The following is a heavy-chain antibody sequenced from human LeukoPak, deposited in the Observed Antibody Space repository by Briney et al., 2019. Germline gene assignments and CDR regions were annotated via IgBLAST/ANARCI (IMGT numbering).Heavy chain of an antibody. CDR3: ARDELRGGPRGDAFDI. Sequence: GGSLGLSCAASGFTFSSYSMNWVRQAPGKGLEWVSYISSSSSSIYYTDSVKGRFTISRDNAKSSLSLQMNSLRAVDTAVYYCARDELRGGPRGDAFDIWGQGTMVTVSS. CDR1: GFTFSSYS. CDR2: ISSSSSSI. J-gene: IGHJ3*02. V-gene: IGHV3-48*01. D-gene: IGHD3-10*01.